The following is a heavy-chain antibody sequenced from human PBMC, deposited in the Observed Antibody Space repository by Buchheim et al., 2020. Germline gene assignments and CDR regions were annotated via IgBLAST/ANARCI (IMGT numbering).Heavy chain of an antibody. CDR2: IYSSGRA. Sequence: QVQLQESGPGLVKPSQTLSLTCTVSGVSISSGGYYWSWIRQHPGKGLEWIGHIYSSGRAYYNPSLERRGNISVDTSKNQFSLKVNSVTAADTAVYYCARGRGTIFGVFITWGQGTL. D-gene: IGHD3-3*01. CDR3: ARGRGTIFGVFIT. V-gene: IGHV4-31*03. J-gene: IGHJ5*02. CDR1: GVSISSGGYY.